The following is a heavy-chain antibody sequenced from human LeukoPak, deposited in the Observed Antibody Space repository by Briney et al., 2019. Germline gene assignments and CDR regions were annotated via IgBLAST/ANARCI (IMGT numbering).Heavy chain of an antibody. CDR3: ARSGRGGAFDI. Sequence: GGSLRLSCAASGFTFSSYWMHWVRQGPGKGLVWVSRIYSDGSRTNNADSVKGRFTISGDNAKNTLYLQMNSLRAEDTAVYYCARSGRGGAFDIWGQGTMVTVSS. J-gene: IGHJ3*02. CDR1: GFTFSSYW. D-gene: IGHD1-26*01. CDR2: IYSDGSRT. V-gene: IGHV3-74*01.